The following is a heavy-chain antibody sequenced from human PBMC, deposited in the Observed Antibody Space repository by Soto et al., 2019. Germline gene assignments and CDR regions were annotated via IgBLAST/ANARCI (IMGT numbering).Heavy chain of an antibody. CDR2: IIPIFGTA. CDR1: GGTFSSYA. J-gene: IGHJ4*02. Sequence: QVQLVQSGAEVKKPGSSVKVSCKASGGTFSSYAISWVRQAPGQGLEWMGGIIPIFGTANYAQKFQGRVTITADESTSTAYMELSSLRSDDTAVYYCARERVGVVPAAVRYFDYWGQGTLVTVSS. D-gene: IGHD2-2*01. CDR3: ARERVGVVPAAVRYFDY. V-gene: IGHV1-69*01.